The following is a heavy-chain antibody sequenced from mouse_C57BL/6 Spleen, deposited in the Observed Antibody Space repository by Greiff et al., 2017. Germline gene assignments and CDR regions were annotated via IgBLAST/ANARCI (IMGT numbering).Heavy chain of an antibody. CDR2: IDPSDSYT. CDR1: GYTFTSYW. V-gene: IGHV1-59*01. Sequence: VQLQQPGAELVRPGTSVKLSCKASGYTFTSYWMHWVKQRPGQGLEWIGVIDPSDSYTNYNQKFKGKATLTVDTSSRTAYMQLSSLTSEDSAVYYCARTPYYYGSSHHAMDYWGQGTSVTVSS. J-gene: IGHJ4*01. CDR3: ARTPYYYGSSHHAMDY. D-gene: IGHD1-1*01.